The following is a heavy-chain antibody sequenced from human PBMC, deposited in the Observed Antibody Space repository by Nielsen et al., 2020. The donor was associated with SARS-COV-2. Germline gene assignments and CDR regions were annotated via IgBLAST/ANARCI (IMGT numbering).Heavy chain of an antibody. Sequence: WIRQPPGKGLEWVAVISYDGSNKYYADSVKGRFTISRDNSKNTLYLQMNSLRAEDTAVYYCARHPPPGYCSGGSCYSEGAHYGMDVWGQGTTVTVSS. V-gene: IGHV3-30*04. CDR3: ARHPPPGYCSGGSCYSEGAHYGMDV. CDR2: ISYDGSNK. J-gene: IGHJ6*02. D-gene: IGHD2-15*01.